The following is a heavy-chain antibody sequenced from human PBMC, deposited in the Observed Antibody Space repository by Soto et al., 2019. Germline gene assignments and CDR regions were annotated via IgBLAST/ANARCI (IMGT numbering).Heavy chain of an antibody. Sequence: SETLSLTCTVSGASISGNYWSWIRQPPGKGLEWIRYIYDSGSTNYSPSLQSRVTMSVDRSKNQFSLALTSVTAADTAVYFCARYRRGTGWYYLDYWGQGILVTVSS. V-gene: IGHV4-59*01. CDR1: GASISGNY. CDR2: IYDSGST. J-gene: IGHJ4*02. CDR3: ARYRRGTGWYYLDY. D-gene: IGHD6-19*01.